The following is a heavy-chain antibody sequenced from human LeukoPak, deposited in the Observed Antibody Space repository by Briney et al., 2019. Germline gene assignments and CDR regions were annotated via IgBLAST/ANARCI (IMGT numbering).Heavy chain of an antibody. D-gene: IGHD6-19*01. J-gene: IGHJ4*02. Sequence: GGSLRLSCAVSGFTFSNYWMLWVRQAPGKGLESVSRINTDGTVTTYADSVKGRFTVSRDNADNTMFLHMNSVRDEDTAVYNCATKQWLAPPPDSWGQGTPVTVSS. CDR3: ATKQWLAPPPDS. CDR1: GFTFSNYW. CDR2: INTDGTVT. V-gene: IGHV3-74*01.